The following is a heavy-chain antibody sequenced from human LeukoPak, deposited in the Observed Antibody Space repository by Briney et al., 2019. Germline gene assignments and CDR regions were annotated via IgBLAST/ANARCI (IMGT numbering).Heavy chain of an antibody. J-gene: IGHJ4*02. V-gene: IGHV4-39*01. CDR2: IYYSGST. D-gene: IGHD5-12*01. CDR1: GGSISSISYY. Sequence: PSETLSLTCTVSGGSISSISYYWGWIRQPAGKGLEWIGSIYYSGSTYYNPSLKSRVTLSVDTSKNPFSLKLSSVTAADTAVYYCAPAPGYSGSEGSFDYWGKGTLVPASP. CDR3: APAPGYSGSEGSFDY.